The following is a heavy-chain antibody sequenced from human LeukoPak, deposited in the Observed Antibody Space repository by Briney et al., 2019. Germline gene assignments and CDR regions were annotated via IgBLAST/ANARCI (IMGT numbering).Heavy chain of an antibody. D-gene: IGHD4-17*01. J-gene: IGHJ4*02. CDR2: ISGSGGST. CDR3: AKIDYGDYYFDY. V-gene: IGHV3-23*01. Sequence: PGGSLRLSCAASGFTFSSYAMSWVRQAPGKGLEWVSAISGSGGSTYYADSVKGRFTISRDNSKNTLYLQMNSLRAGDTAVYYCAKIDYGDYYFDYWGQGTLVTVSS. CDR1: GFTFSSYA.